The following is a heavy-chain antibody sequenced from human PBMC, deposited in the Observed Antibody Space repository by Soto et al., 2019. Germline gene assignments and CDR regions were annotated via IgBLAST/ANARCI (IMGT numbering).Heavy chain of an antibody. CDR1: GGSISSYY. J-gene: IGHJ5*01. V-gene: IGHV4-59*08. CDR3: ARGRDKFDS. CDR2: MYYSGST. Sequence: SETLSLTCTVSGGSISSYYWSWIRQPPGKGLEWIGYMYYSGSTNYNPSLKSRVTISVDTSKNQFSLKLSSVTAADTAVYYCARGRDKFDSWGQGTLVTVSS.